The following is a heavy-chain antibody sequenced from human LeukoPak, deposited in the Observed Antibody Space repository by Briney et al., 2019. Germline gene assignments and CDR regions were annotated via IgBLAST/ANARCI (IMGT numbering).Heavy chain of an antibody. CDR3: ARDQLSAVDAFDI. CDR2: ISGSGGST. CDR1: GFTFSSYA. V-gene: IGHV3-23*01. D-gene: IGHD1-1*01. J-gene: IGHJ3*02. Sequence: GGSLRLSCAASGFTFSSYAMRWVRQAPGKGGEGVSDISGSGGSTYYADSVRGRFTISRANSKNTLYLQMNSLRAEDTAVYYCARDQLSAVDAFDIWGQGTMVTVSS.